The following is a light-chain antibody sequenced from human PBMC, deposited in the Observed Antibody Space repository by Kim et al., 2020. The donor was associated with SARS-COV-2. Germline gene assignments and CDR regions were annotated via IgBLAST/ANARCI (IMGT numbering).Light chain of an antibody. CDR3: QQYGTHST. CDR1: QSVGLW. Sequence: PGAVGDTVTISGRASQSVGLWLAWYQQRPGQVPKLLMDKSSELRPGVPSRFVGGGSGTHFTLTITSLQPSDFAVYYCQQYGTHSTFGPGTKLEI. J-gene: IGKJ1*01. V-gene: IGKV1-5*03. CDR2: KSS.